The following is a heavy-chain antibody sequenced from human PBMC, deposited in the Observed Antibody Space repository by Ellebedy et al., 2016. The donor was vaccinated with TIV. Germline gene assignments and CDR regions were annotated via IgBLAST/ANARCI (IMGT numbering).Heavy chain of an antibody. D-gene: IGHD3-3*01. V-gene: IGHV3-30-3*01. J-gene: IGHJ4*02. Sequence: GGSLRLSCAASGFTFSSYAIHWVRQAPGKGLEWVAVISYDESKKYYADSVKGRFTISRDSSKNTLFLQMNSLRAEDTAVYYCARGAFLEWFFPHQYFDSWGQGTLVTVSS. CDR3: ARGAFLEWFFPHQYFDS. CDR2: ISYDESKK. CDR1: GFTFSSYA.